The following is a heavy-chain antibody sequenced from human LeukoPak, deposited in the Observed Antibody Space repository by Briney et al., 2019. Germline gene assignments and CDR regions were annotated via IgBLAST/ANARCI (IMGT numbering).Heavy chain of an antibody. CDR1: GYTFTCYG. D-gene: IGHD2-15*01. J-gene: IGHJ3*02. V-gene: IGHV1-69*05. CDR3: ASLGYCSGGSCYHDAFDI. Sequence: SVKVSCKASGYTFTCYGISWVRQAPGQGLEWMGGIIPIFGTANYAQKFQGRVTITTDESTSTAYMELSSLRSEDTAVYYCASLGYCSGGSCYHDAFDIWGQGTMVTVSS. CDR2: IIPIFGTA.